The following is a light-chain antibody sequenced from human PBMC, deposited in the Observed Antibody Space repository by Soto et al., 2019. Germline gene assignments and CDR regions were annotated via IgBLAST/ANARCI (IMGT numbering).Light chain of an antibody. V-gene: IGKV3D-20*02. CDR1: QSVSNAY. Sequence: EIVLTQSPGTLSLSPGERATLSCRASQSVSNAYLAWYQQKPGQAPRLLIYDASSRATGIPDRFSGSGSGTDFTLTISKVEPEDFAVYYCQQRSNWPPLTFGGGTKVDIK. CDR3: QQRSNWPPLT. J-gene: IGKJ4*01. CDR2: DAS.